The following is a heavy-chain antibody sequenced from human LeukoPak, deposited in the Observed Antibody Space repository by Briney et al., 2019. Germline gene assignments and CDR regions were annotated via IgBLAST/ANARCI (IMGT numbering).Heavy chain of an antibody. V-gene: IGHV1-18*01. D-gene: IGHD3-3*01. Sequence: ASVKVSCKASGYTFTSYGISWVRQAPGQGLEWMGWISAYNGNTNYAQKFQGRVTMTTDTSTSTAYMGLSSLRSDDTAVYYCARSGYYDFWSGYFPPEPAYYYYYMDVWGKGTTVTVSS. CDR2: ISAYNGNT. CDR3: ARSGYYDFWSGYFPPEPAYYYYYMDV. J-gene: IGHJ6*03. CDR1: GYTFTSYG.